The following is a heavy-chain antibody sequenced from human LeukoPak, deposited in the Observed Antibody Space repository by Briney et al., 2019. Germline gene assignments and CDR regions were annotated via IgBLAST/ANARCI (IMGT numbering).Heavy chain of an antibody. D-gene: IGHD2-15*01. CDR1: GGSISSGSYY. V-gene: IGHV4-61*02. CDR2: IYTSGST. CDR3: ARTTEGYCRGRSCYSYYYYMDV. J-gene: IGHJ6*03. Sequence: SQTLSLTCTVSGGSISSGSYYWSWIRQPAGKGLEWIGRIYTSGSTNYNPSLKSRVTISVDTSKNQFSLKLSSVTAADTAVYYCARTTEGYCRGRSCYSYYYYMDVWGKGTTVTVSS.